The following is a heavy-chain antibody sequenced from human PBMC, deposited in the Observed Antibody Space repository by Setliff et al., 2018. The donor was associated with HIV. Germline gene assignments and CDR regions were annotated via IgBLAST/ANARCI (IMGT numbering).Heavy chain of an antibody. CDR2: IYTSGST. D-gene: IGHD2-2*01. Sequence: SETLSLTCTVSGGSISNYYWSWIRQPPGKGLEWIGYIYTSGSTNYNPSLKSRVTISVDTSKNQFSLKLSSVTAADTAVYYCARVGASGVASSMDYHYYMDVWGKGTSVTASS. CDR3: ARVGASGVASSMDYHYYMDV. J-gene: IGHJ6*03. V-gene: IGHV4-4*09. CDR1: GGSISNYY.